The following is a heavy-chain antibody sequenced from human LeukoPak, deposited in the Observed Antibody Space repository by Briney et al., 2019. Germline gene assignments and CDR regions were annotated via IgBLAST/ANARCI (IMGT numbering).Heavy chain of an antibody. CDR1: GFTFSSSA. V-gene: IGHV3-23*01. Sequence: TGGSLRLSCAASGFTFSSSAMSWVRQAPGKGLEWVSAISGSGGSTYYADSVKGRVTIYRDNSKNTLYLQIHSLRAEHTAVYYCARRLRYYYDSPYFDYWGQGTRVTVSS. J-gene: IGHJ4*02. CDR3: ARRLRYYYDSPYFDY. CDR2: ISGSGGST. D-gene: IGHD3-22*01.